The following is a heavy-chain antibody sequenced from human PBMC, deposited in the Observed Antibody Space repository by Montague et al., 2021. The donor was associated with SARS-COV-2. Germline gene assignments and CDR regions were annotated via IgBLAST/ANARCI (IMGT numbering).Heavy chain of an antibody. CDR2: IYYTGNT. CDR3: ARLKRYFDSSGSPSAFDF. V-gene: IGHV4-39*02. J-gene: IGHJ3*01. CDR1: GGSITNNMDY. Sequence: SETLSLTCTVSGGSITNNMDYWAWIRQPPGKGLEWIGSIYYTGNTYYNPSLKSRVTISVVTSKNHFTLKLSSVTAAETAVYYCARLKRYFDSSGSPSAFDFWGQGTKVTVSS. D-gene: IGHD3-22*01.